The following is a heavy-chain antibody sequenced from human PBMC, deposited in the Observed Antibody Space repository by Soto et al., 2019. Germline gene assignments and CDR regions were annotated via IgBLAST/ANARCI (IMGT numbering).Heavy chain of an antibody. V-gene: IGHV3-33*01. J-gene: IGHJ4*02. CDR2: IWYDGSNK. D-gene: IGHD4-17*01. Sequence: QVQLVESGGGVVQPGRSLRLSCAASGFTFNHYAMHWVRQAPGKGLEWVATIWYDGSNKFYKDSVKGRFTISRDNSNNTLHLEMNSLRVEDTAVYYCASETVTTGGYWGQATLVTVSS. CDR1: GFTFNHYA. CDR3: ASETVTTGGY.